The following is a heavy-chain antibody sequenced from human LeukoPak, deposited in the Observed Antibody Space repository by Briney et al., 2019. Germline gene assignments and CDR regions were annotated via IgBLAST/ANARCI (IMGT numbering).Heavy chain of an antibody. V-gene: IGHV3-72*01. CDR1: GFTFSDHY. J-gene: IGHJ6*02. Sequence: GGSLRVSCAASGFTFSDHYMDWVRQAPGKGLEWVGRTRNKPKGYTTEYAASVRGRFTISRDDSKNSLYLQMSSLKTEDTAVYYCTRGATEATRYYYGLDVWGQGTTVTVSS. CDR2: TRNKPKGYTT. D-gene: IGHD5-12*01. CDR3: TRGATEATRYYYGLDV.